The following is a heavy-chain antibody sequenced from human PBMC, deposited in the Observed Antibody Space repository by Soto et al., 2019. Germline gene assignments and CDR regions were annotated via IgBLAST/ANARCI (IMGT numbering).Heavy chain of an antibody. CDR3: ARDMTAEMAHLGRDY. CDR2: VIPILGIA. V-gene: IGHV1-69*08. CDR1: GGTFSSYT. D-gene: IGHD3-16*01. J-gene: IGHJ4*02. Sequence: QVQLVQSGAEVKKPGSSVKVSCKASGGTFSSYTISWVRQAPGQGREWMGRVIPILGIANYAQKFQARVTVTAAKSTSTAYMKLRSLRSEDTGVDYGARDMTAEMAHLGRDYWGQGTLVIVSP.